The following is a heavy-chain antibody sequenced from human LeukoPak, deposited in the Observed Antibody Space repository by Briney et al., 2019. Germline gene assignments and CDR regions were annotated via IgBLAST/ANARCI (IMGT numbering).Heavy chain of an antibody. D-gene: IGHD2-8*01. CDR3: AKVTNGPYYFDY. V-gene: IGHV3-21*04. J-gene: IGHJ4*02. CDR2: ISGSSSYI. CDR1: GFTFSSYS. Sequence: PGGSLRLSCAASGFTFSSYSMNWVRQAPGKGLEWVSSISGSSSYIYYADSVKGRFTISRDNAKNSLYLQMNSLRAEDTAVYYCAKVTNGPYYFDYWGQGTLVTVSS.